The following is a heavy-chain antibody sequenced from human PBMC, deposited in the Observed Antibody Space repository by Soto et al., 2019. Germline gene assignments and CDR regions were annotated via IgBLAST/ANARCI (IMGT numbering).Heavy chain of an antibody. CDR2: IYPGDSDT. Sequence: GESLKISCKGSGYSFTSYWIGWVRQMPGKGLEWMGIIYPGDSDTRYSPSFQGQVTISADKSISTAYLQWSSLKASDTAMYYCARVKYCSSTSCHNFEYWGQGTLVTVSS. CDR3: ARVKYCSSTSCHNFEY. J-gene: IGHJ4*02. V-gene: IGHV5-51*01. D-gene: IGHD2-2*02. CDR1: GYSFTSYW.